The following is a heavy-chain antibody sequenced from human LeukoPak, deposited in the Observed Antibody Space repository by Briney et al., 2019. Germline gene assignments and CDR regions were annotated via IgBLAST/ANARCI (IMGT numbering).Heavy chain of an antibody. D-gene: IGHD3-3*01. V-gene: IGHV3-23*01. J-gene: IGHJ4*02. CDR1: GFTFSSYA. Sequence: KTGGSLRLSCAASGFTFSSYAMSWVRQAPGKGLEWVSAISGSGGSTYYADSVKGRFTISRDNSKNTLYLQMNSLRAEDTAVYYCATTTYDFWSGYSRFDYWGQGTLVTVSS. CDR2: ISGSGGST. CDR3: ATTTYDFWSGYSRFDY.